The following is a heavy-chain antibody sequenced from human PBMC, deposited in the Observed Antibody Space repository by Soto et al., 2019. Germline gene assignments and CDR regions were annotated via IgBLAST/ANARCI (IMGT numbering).Heavy chain of an antibody. Sequence: ASVKVSCKASGYTFTGCYMHWVRQAPGQGLGWMGWINPNSGGTNYAQKFQGRVTMTRDTSISTAYMELSRLRSDDTAVYYCARSPPLRPPWPWGQGTLVTVSS. CDR1: GYTFTGCY. V-gene: IGHV1-2*02. CDR3: ARSPPLRPPWP. J-gene: IGHJ5*02. CDR2: INPNSGGT. D-gene: IGHD4-17*01.